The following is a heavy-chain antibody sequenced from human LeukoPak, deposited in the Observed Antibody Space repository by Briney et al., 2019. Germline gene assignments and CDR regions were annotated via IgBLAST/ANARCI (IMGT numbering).Heavy chain of an antibody. CDR1: GGSISSSSYY. CDR3: ARLNWNDGALDY. D-gene: IGHD1-1*01. J-gene: IGHJ4*02. CDR2: IYYSVS. V-gene: IGHV4-39*07. Sequence: SETLSLTCTVSGGSISSSSYYWGWIRQPPGKGLEWIGSIYYSVSYYNPSLKSRVTISVDTSKNQFSLKLSSVTAADTAVYYCARLNWNDGALDYWGQGTLVTVSS.